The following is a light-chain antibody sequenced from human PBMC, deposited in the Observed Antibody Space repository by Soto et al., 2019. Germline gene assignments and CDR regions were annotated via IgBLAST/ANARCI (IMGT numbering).Light chain of an antibody. CDR3: QQTYTKPG. CDR1: QNIATY. Sequence: IQMTQSPSSLSASVGDRVTITCRASQNIATYLNWYQQKPGKAPKLLIYSAASLQSGVPSRFGGSGSGTDFTLTISSLQPEDFATYLCQQTYTKPGFGQGTKLEIK. CDR2: SAA. V-gene: IGKV1-39*01. J-gene: IGKJ2*01.